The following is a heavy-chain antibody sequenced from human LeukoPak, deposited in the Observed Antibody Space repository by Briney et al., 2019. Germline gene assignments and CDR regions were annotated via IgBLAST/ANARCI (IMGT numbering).Heavy chain of an antibody. J-gene: IGHJ5*02. D-gene: IGHD3-16*01. CDR3: AKDMGDPNWFDP. V-gene: IGHV3-30*02. CDR1: GFTVSSNY. Sequence: PGGSRRLSCAASGFTVSSNYMSWVRQAPGKGLEWVAFIRYDGSNKYYADSVKGRFTISRDNSKNTLYLQMNSLRAEDTAVYYCAKDMGDPNWFDPWGQGTLVTVSS. CDR2: IRYDGSNK.